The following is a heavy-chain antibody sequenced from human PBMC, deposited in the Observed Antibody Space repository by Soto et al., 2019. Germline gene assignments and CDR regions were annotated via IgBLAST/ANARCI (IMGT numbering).Heavy chain of an antibody. CDR2: INHSGST. Sequence: SETLSLTCAVYGGSFSGYYWSWIRQPPGKGLEWIGEINHSGSTNYNPSLKSRVTISVDTSKNQFSLKLSSVTAADTAVYYCARRHGYAFDIWGQGTMVTVSS. V-gene: IGHV4-34*01. J-gene: IGHJ3*02. CDR1: GGSFSGYY. CDR3: ARRHGYAFDI.